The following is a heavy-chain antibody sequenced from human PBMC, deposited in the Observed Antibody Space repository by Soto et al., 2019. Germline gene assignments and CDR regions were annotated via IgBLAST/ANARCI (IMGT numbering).Heavy chain of an antibody. V-gene: IGHV1-58*01. Sequence: SVKVSCKASGFTFTSSAVQWVRQARGQRLEWIGWVVVGSGNTNYAQKFQERVTITRDMSTSTSYMELSSLRSDDTAVYYCAAGGQRVYGMDVWGQGTTVTVSS. CDR2: VVVGSGNT. CDR3: AAGGQRVYGMDV. D-gene: IGHD5-12*01. J-gene: IGHJ6*02. CDR1: GFTFTSSA.